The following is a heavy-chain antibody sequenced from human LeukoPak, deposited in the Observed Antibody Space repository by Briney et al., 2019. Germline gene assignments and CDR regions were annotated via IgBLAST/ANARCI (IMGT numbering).Heavy chain of an antibody. CDR3: ARCGGDCFNLWRSGWFDP. D-gene: IGHD2-21*02. V-gene: IGHV4-59*01. Sequence: KTSETLSLTCTVSGGSISSYYWSWIRQPPGKGLEWIGYIYYSGSTNYNPSLKSRVTISVDTSKNQFSLKRSSVTAADTAVYYCARCGGDCFNLWRSGWFDPWGQGTLVTVSS. J-gene: IGHJ5*02. CDR1: GGSISSYY. CDR2: IYYSGST.